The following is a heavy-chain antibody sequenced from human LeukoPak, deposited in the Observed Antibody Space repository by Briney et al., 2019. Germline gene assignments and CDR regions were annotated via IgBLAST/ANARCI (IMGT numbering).Heavy chain of an antibody. CDR1: GYTFTSYY. CDR3: ARVGPWSSGWQWGFQH. Sequence: ASVKVSCKASGYTFTSYYMHWVRQAPGQGLEWMGIINPSGGSTSYAQKFQGRVTMTRDTCTSTVYMELSSLRSEDTAVYYCARVGPWSSGWQWGFQHWGQGTLVTVSS. V-gene: IGHV1-46*01. CDR2: INPSGGST. J-gene: IGHJ1*01. D-gene: IGHD6-19*01.